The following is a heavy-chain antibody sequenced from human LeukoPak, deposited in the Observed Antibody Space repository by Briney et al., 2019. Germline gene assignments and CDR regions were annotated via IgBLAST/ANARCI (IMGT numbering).Heavy chain of an antibody. J-gene: IGHJ4*02. CDR2: IKEDGSER. V-gene: IGHV3-7*01. Sequence: GGSLRLSCAASGFTFSYYWMSWVRQAPGKGLEWVANIKEDGSERYYVDSVKGRFTISRDNAKNSLYLQMDSLRTEDTAVYYCAGDSSGYYWAYWGQGTVVTVSS. D-gene: IGHD3-22*01. CDR3: AGDSSGYYWAY. CDR1: GFTFSYYW.